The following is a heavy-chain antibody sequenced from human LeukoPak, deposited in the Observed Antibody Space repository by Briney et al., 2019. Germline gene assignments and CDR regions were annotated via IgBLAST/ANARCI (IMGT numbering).Heavy chain of an antibody. J-gene: IGHJ3*01. D-gene: IGHD1-26*01. Sequence: GRSLRLSCAASGFMFSSYAMHWVRQAPGKGLQWVALIRFDGSNEYLADSVRGRFTISRDSSKETLYLQINSLREEDTAVYYCVRDASGSSMGAFDVWGQGTMVVVSS. CDR3: VRDASGSSMGAFDV. CDR2: IRFDGSNE. V-gene: IGHV3-30*04. CDR1: GFMFSSYA.